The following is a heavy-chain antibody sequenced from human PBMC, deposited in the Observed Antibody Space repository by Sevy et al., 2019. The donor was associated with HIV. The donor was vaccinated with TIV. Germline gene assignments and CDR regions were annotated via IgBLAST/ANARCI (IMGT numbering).Heavy chain of an antibody. CDR2: ISYDGSNK. Sequence: GGSLRLSCAASGFTFSSYAMHWVRQAPGKGLEWVAVISYDGSNKYYADSVKGRFTISRDNSKYTLYLQMNSLRAEDTAVYYCAAPGGIAAALPYWGQGTLVTVSS. J-gene: IGHJ4*02. CDR3: AAPGGIAAALPY. D-gene: IGHD6-13*01. CDR1: GFTFSSYA. V-gene: IGHV3-30*04.